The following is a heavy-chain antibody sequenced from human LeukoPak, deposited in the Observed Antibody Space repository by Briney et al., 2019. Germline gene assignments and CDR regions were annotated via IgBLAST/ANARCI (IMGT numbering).Heavy chain of an antibody. CDR3: ARARLGELSLLDY. V-gene: IGHV4-59*01. J-gene: IGHJ4*02. CDR2: IYNSGTT. D-gene: IGHD3-16*02. CDR1: GGSISGYY. Sequence: SETLSLTCTISGGSISGYYWSWIRQPPGKGLEWIGYIYNSGTTNYSPSLKSRVTMSVATSNNQFSLKLTSVTAADTAVYYCARARLGELSLLDYWGQGHLVTVSS.